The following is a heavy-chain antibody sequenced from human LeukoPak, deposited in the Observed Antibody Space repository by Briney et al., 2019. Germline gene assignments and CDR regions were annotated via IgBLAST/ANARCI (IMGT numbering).Heavy chain of an antibody. CDR2: INSDGSST. J-gene: IGHJ4*02. CDR3: ARTEYSGSYFDN. V-gene: IGHV3-74*01. Sequence: GGSLRLSCGATGFTFSSYWIHWVRQAPGKGLVWVSRINSDGSSTSYADSVKGRFTISRDNAKNTLYLQMDSLRAEDTAVYFCARTEYSGSYFDNWGQGTLVTVSS. D-gene: IGHD1-26*01. CDR1: GFTFSSYW.